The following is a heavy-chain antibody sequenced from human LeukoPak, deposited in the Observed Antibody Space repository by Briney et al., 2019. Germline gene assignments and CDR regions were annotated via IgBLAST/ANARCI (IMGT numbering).Heavy chain of an antibody. CDR1: GFTFSTYW. D-gene: IGHD2-15*01. CDR2: ISGDGSAT. V-gene: IGHV3-74*01. J-gene: IGHJ5*02. Sequence: GGSLRLSCAASGFTFSTYWMHWVRQAPGKGLVWVSRISGDGSATIYADSVKGRFTISRDNAENTMYLRMNSLTVEDTAVYYCTRRVSATRWFDPWGQGTLVTVSS. CDR3: TRRVSATRWFDP.